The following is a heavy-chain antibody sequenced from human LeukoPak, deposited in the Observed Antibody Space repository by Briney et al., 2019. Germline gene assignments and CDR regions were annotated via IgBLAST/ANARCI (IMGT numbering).Heavy chain of an antibody. D-gene: IGHD3-22*01. CDR1: GFTFSSYA. V-gene: IGHV3-30-3*01. Sequence: PGGSLRLSCAASGFTFSSYAMHWVRQAPGKGLEWVAVISYDGSTKYYADSVKGRFTISRDNSKNTLYLQMNSLRAEDTAVYYCARGRNDLTYYYDSSGYSTLDFDYWGQGTLVTVSS. CDR2: ISYDGSTK. CDR3: ARGRNDLTYYYDSSGYSTLDFDY. J-gene: IGHJ4*02.